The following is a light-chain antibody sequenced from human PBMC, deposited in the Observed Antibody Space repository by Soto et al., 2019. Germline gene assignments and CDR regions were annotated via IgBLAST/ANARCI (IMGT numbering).Light chain of an antibody. J-gene: IGKJ2*01. CDR1: QGISSY. CDR3: QQLDTYPYT. CDR2: VAS. V-gene: IGKV1-9*01. Sequence: DIRLTQSPSFLSASVGDRVTITCRASQGISSYLAWYQQKPGKAPKLLIYVASTLQSGVPSRFSGSGSGTEFTLTISSLQPEDIATYYCQQLDTYPYTFGQGTKVDIK.